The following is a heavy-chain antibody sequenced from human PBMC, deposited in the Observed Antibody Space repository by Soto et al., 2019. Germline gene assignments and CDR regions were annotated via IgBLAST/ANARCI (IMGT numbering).Heavy chain of an antibody. Sequence: EVQLLESGGGLVQPGGSLRLSCAASGFTFSSYAMSWVRQAPGKGLEWVSAISGSGGSTYYADSVKGRFTISRDNSKNPLYLQMNSLRAEDTAVYYCAKSTPDCSSTSCYGPFAYWGQGTLVTVSS. J-gene: IGHJ4*02. CDR3: AKSTPDCSSTSCYGPFAY. D-gene: IGHD2-2*01. CDR1: GFTFSSYA. CDR2: ISGSGGST. V-gene: IGHV3-23*01.